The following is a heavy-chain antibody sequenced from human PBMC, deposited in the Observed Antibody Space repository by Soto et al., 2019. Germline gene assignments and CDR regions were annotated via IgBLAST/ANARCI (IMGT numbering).Heavy chain of an antibody. J-gene: IGHJ3*02. Sequence: GGSLRLSCAASGFTFDDYAMHWVRQAPGKGLEWVSGISWNSGSIGYADSVKGRFTISRDNAKNSLYLQMNSLRAEDTALYYCAKMTYNWNDDAFDIWGQGTMVTVSS. V-gene: IGHV3-9*01. D-gene: IGHD1-20*01. CDR1: GFTFDDYA. CDR3: AKMTYNWNDDAFDI. CDR2: ISWNSGSI.